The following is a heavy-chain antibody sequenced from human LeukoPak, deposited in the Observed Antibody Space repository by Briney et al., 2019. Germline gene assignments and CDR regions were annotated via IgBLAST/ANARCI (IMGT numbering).Heavy chain of an antibody. CDR1: GGTFSSYA. V-gene: IGHV1-18*01. CDR3: ARDGLRYFDWLLATNNWFDP. D-gene: IGHD3-9*01. Sequence: ASVKVSCKASGGTFSSYAISWVRQAPGQGLEWMGWISAYNGNTNYAQKLQGRVTMTTDTSTSTAYMELRSLRSDDTAVYYCARDGLRYFDWLLATNNWFDPWGQGTLVTVSS. CDR2: ISAYNGNT. J-gene: IGHJ5*02.